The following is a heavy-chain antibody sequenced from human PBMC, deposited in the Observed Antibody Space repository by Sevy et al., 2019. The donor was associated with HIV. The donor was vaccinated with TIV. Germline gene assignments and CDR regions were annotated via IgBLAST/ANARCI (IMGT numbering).Heavy chain of an antibody. V-gene: IGHV1-2*02. J-gene: IGHJ4*02. CDR3: ARDHAGDWIH. D-gene: IGHD7-27*01. CDR1: GYTFTGYY. Sequence: ASVKVSCKASGYTFTGYYMHWVRQAPGQGLEWMGWINPNSGGTNYAQKFQGGVTMTRDTSISTAYMELSRLRSDDTAVYYCARDHAGDWIHWGQGTLVTVSS. CDR2: INPNSGGT.